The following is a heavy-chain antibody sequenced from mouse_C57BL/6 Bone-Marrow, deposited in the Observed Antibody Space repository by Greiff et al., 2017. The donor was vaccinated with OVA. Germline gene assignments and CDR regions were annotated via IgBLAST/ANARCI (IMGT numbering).Heavy chain of an antibody. V-gene: IGHV5-6*01. J-gene: IGHJ1*03. CDR3: SNLYDYYWYFDV. Sequence: EVHLVESGGDLVKPGGSLKLSCAASGFTFSSYGMSWVRQTPDKRLEWVATISSGGSYTYYPDSVKGRFTISRDNAKNTLYLQMRMLKSADKAMDYCSNLYDYYWYFDVWGTGTTVTVSS. CDR2: ISSGGSYT. CDR1: GFTFSSYG. D-gene: IGHD2-4*01.